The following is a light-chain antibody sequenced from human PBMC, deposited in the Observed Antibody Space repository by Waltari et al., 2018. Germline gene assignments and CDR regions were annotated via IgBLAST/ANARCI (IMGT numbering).Light chain of an antibody. Sequence: FMLTQPPSVSESPGKTVTISCTRSSGNIATNYVQWYQQRPGSAPTKVIYEDNQRPSGVPDRFSGSIDSSSNSASLIISGLKAEDEADYYCQSFDSSHVVFGGGTKLTVL. J-gene: IGLJ2*01. CDR2: EDN. V-gene: IGLV6-57*03. CDR3: QSFDSSHVV. CDR1: SGNIATNY.